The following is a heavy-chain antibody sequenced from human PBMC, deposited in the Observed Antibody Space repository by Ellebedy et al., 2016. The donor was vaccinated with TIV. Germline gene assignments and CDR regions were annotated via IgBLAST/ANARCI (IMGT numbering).Heavy chain of an antibody. CDR1: GGTFSSYA. CDR3: ARALSYCGGDCYSH. CDR2: IIPIFGTA. V-gene: IGHV1-69*13. Sequence: SVKVSCXASGGTFSSYAISWVRQAPGQGLEWMGGIIPIFGTANYAQKFQGRVTITADESTSTAYMELSSLRSEDTAVYYCARALSYCGGDCYSHWGQGTLVTVSS. D-gene: IGHD2-21*02. J-gene: IGHJ4*02.